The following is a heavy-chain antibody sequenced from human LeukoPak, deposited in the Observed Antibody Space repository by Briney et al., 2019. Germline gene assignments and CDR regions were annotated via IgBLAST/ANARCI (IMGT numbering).Heavy chain of an antibody. Sequence: GGSLRLSCAASGFTFSTYGMSWVRQAPGKGLEWVAVIYSGGSTYYAASVKSRVTISRDNSKNTLYLQMDSLRAEDTAVYYCARDGGHYGSGEAWGQGTLVTVSS. CDR1: GFTFSTYG. CDR3: ARDGGHYGSGEA. J-gene: IGHJ4*02. V-gene: IGHV3-53*01. CDR2: IYSGGST. D-gene: IGHD3-10*01.